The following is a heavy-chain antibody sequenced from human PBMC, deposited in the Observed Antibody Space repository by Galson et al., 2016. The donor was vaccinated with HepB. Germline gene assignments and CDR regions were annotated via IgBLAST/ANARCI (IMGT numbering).Heavy chain of an antibody. CDR2: LKGVTFEK. CDR3: ATVPKSDYGDYDGDAFDI. J-gene: IGHJ3*02. D-gene: IGHD4-17*01. CDR1: GFTFASYW. Sequence: SLRLSCAPSGFTFASYWMTWVRQAPGKGLEWVATLKGVTFEKYYLDSVKGRFTISRDTAKNSLDLQMSGLRSEDTAVYYCATVPKSDYGDYDGDAFDIWGQGTMVTVSS. V-gene: IGHV3-7*03.